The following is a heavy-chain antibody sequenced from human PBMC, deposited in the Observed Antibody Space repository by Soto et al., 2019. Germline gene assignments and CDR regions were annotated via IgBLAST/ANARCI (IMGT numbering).Heavy chain of an antibody. CDR2: VSTYSPKT. Sequence: GASVKVSCKASGYTFASYGISWLRQAPGQGLEWLGWVSTYSPKTVYAQKFQGRVTMTTDTSTTTAYMELTSLTSNDTAVYYCARDWSGERKRNADSWGPGTLVTVSS. J-gene: IGHJ4*02. V-gene: IGHV1-18*01. D-gene: IGHD1-1*01. CDR1: GYTFASYG. CDR3: ARDWSGERKRNADS.